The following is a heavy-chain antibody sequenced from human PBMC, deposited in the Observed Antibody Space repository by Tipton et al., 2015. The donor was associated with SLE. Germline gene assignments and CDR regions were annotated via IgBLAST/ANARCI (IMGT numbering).Heavy chain of an antibody. CDR2: IHYSGRT. D-gene: IGHD1-26*01. Sequence: WIRQTPGEGLEWIGYIHYSGRTNYSPSLKSRVTISVDTSRSQFSLKLRSVTAADTAVYYCARGLKWELDGPWGQGTLVTVSS. V-gene: IGHV4-59*01. J-gene: IGHJ1*01. CDR3: ARGLKWELDGP.